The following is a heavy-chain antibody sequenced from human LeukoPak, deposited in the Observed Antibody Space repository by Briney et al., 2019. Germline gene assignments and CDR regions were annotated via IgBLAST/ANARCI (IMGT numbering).Heavy chain of an antibody. V-gene: IGHV3-48*01. J-gene: IGHJ4*02. Sequence: GGSLRLSCAASAFTFSTYSMNWVRQAPGKGLEWLSYISSSSNTIYYADSVKGRFTISRDNAKNSLYLQMNSLRAEDTAVYYCASLIPYYYDSSTYSPGDYWGQGTLVTVSS. D-gene: IGHD3-22*01. CDR1: AFTFSTYS. CDR2: ISSSSNTI. CDR3: ASLIPYYYDSSTYSPGDY.